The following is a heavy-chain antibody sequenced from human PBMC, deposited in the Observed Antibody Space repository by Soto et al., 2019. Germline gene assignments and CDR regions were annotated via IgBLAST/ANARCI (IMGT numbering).Heavy chain of an antibody. V-gene: IGHV4-34*01. CDR2: INHSGST. CDR1: GGSFSGYY. D-gene: IGHD6-13*01. J-gene: IGHJ5*02. CDR3: ASTIAEANDVRNWFDP. Sequence: SETLSLTCAVYGGSFSGYYWSWIRQPPGKGLEWIGEINHSGSTNYNPSLKSRVTISVDTSKNQFSLKLSSVTAADTAVYYCASTIAEANDVRNWFDPWGQGTLVTVSS.